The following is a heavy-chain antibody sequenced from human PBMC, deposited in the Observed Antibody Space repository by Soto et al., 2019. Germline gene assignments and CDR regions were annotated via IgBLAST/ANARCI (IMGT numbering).Heavy chain of an antibody. CDR2: INPSGGNT. D-gene: IGHD6-19*01. CDR1: GYTFTRYH. V-gene: IGHV1-46*04. Sequence: QVQLVQSGAEVKKPGASVKVSCKASGYTFTRYHIHWVRQAPGQGLEWMGIINPSGGNTSYAQKLQGRVTMTRDTSTSTVYMEMSSRRSEDTAVYYCARGSPSRAGTNYWGQGTLVTVSS. CDR3: ARGSPSRAGTNY. J-gene: IGHJ4*02.